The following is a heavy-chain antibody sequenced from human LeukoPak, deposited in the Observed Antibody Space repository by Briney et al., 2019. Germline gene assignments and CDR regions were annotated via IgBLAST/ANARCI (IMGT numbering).Heavy chain of an antibody. Sequence: ASVKVSCKASGYTFTGYYLHWVRQAPGQGLEWMGIINPTSGSTTYAQQLQGRVTMTRDVSTNTVYMELSSLRSEDTAVYFCARDLTPQTFGMLAFDIWAKGQWSPPLQ. V-gene: IGHV1-46*01. CDR1: GYTFTGYY. D-gene: IGHD3-10*01. CDR3: ARDLTPQTFGMLAFDI. CDR2: INPTSGST. J-gene: IGHJ3*02.